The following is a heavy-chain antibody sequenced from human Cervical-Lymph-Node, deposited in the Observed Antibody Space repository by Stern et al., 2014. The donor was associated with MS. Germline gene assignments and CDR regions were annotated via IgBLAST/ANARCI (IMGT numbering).Heavy chain of an antibody. CDR1: GYDFAGYW. Sequence: EVQLVESGAEVKKPGGSLKISCTTSGYDFAGYWIGWVRQLPGKGLEWMEIIYPRDSDTRYTPSFQGHVTISADRSINTAYLQWSSLRASDTGMYYCAKLRTTMAVDSWGQGTLVIVSS. D-gene: IGHD4/OR15-4a*01. CDR3: AKLRTTMAVDS. J-gene: IGHJ4*02. V-gene: IGHV5-51*01. CDR2: IYPRDSDT.